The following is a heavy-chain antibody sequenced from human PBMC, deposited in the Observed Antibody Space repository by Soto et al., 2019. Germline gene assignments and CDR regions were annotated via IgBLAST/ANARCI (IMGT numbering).Heavy chain of an antibody. CDR3: ARGTLV. CDR2: VSYTGNT. J-gene: IGHJ4*02. V-gene: IGHV4-31*03. CDR1: GGSIGSGGYW. D-gene: IGHD2-2*01. Sequence: QVQLQESGPGLMQPSQTLSLTCTVSGGSIGSGGYWWSWIRQHPGRGLEWIGFVSYTGNTQYNPSLKSRVNISVDTSTKQFSLKLSSVTAADTAVYYCARGTLVWGQGTQVTVSS.